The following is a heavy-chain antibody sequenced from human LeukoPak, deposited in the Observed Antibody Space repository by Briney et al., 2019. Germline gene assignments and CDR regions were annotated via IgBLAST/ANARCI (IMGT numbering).Heavy chain of an antibody. CDR3: ARGKRVLRYFDWLSAFDY. V-gene: IGHV4-34*01. CDR2: INRSGST. D-gene: IGHD3-9*01. CDR1: GGSFSGYY. Sequence: PSETLSPTCAVYGGSFSGYYWSWIRQPPGKGLEWIGEINRSGSTNYNPSLKSRVTISVDTSKNQFSLKLSSVTAADTAVYYCARGKRVLRYFDWLSAFDYWGQGTLVTVSS. J-gene: IGHJ4*02.